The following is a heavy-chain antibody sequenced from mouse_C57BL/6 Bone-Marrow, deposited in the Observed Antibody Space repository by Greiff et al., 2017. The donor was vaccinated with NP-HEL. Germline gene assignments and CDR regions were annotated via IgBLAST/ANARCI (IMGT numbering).Heavy chain of an antibody. CDR3: TRDHYDSLYFDV. Sequence: EVQLVESGEGLVKPGGSLKLSCAASGFTFSSYAMSWVRQTPEKRLEWVAYISSGGDYIYYADTVKGRFTISRDNARNTLYLQMSSLKSEDTAMYYCTRDHYDSLYFDVWGTGTTVTVSS. J-gene: IGHJ1*03. CDR1: GFTFSSYA. D-gene: IGHD2-4*01. CDR2: ISSGGDYI. V-gene: IGHV5-9-1*02.